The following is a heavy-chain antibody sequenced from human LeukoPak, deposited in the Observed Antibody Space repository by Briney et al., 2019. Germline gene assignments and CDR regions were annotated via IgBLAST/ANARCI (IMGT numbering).Heavy chain of an antibody. J-gene: IGHJ4*02. CDR2: ISSNGGST. D-gene: IGHD3-22*01. V-gene: IGHV3-64*01. Sequence: HTGGSLRLSCAASGFTFSSYAMHWVRQAPGKGLEYVSAISSNGGSTYYANSVKGRFTISRDNSKNTLYLQMGSLRAEDMAVYYCAREDGSGYAFDYWGQGTLVTVSS. CDR3: AREDGSGYAFDY. CDR1: GFTFSSYA.